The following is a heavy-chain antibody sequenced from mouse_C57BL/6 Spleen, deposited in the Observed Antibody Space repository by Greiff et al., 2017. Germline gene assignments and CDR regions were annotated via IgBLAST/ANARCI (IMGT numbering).Heavy chain of an antibody. V-gene: IGHV1-52*01. D-gene: IGHD2-5*01. CDR1: GYTFTSYW. Sequence: VQLQQPGAELVRPGSSVKLSCKASGYTFTSYWMHWVKQRPIQGLEWIGNIDPSDSETHYNQKFKDKDTLTVDKSSSTAYMQLSSLTSEDSAVYYCARRIGYSNYAYYAMDYWGQGTSVTVSS. CDR2: IDPSDSET. CDR3: ARRIGYSNYAYYAMDY. J-gene: IGHJ4*01.